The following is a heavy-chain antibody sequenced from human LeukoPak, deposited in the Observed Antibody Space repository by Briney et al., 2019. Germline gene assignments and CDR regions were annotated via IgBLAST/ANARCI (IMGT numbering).Heavy chain of an antibody. J-gene: IGHJ4*02. V-gene: IGHV1-69*13. CDR3: ASQLLWFGELSGFDY. CDR2: IIPIFGTA. CDR1: GGTFSSYA. Sequence: ASVKVSCKASGGTFSSYAISWVRQAPGQGLEWMGGIIPIFGTANYAQKFQGRVTITADESTSTAYMELSSLRSEDTAVYYCASQLLWFGELSGFDYWGQGTLVTVSS. D-gene: IGHD3-10*01.